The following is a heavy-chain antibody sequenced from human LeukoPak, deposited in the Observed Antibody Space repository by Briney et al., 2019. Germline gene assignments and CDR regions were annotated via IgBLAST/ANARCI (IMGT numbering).Heavy chain of an antibody. CDR3: ARATYDYGVHDWFDP. D-gene: IGHD4-17*01. J-gene: IGHJ5*02. Sequence: PSQTLSLTCTVSGGSISSGDSYWSRIRQPPGKGLEWIGSIYHSGSTYYNPSIKSRVTISVDTSKNQFSLKLSSVTAADTAVYYCARATYDYGVHDWFDPWGPGTLGSVSS. V-gene: IGHV4-30-4*01. CDR2: IYHSGST. CDR1: GGSISSGDSY.